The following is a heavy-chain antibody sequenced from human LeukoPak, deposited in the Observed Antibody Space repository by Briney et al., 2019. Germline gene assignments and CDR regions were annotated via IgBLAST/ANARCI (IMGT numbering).Heavy chain of an antibody. Sequence: SAISGSGGSTYYADSVKGRFTISRDNSKNTLYLQMNSLRAEDTAVYYCAKDRRGRELGAAGYWGQGTLVTVSS. J-gene: IGHJ4*02. V-gene: IGHV3-23*01. CDR3: AKDRRGRELGAAGY. D-gene: IGHD1-26*01. CDR2: ISGSGGST.